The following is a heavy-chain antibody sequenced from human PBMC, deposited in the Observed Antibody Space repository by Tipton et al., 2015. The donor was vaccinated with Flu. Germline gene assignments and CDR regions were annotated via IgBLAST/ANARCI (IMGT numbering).Heavy chain of an antibody. J-gene: IGHJ3*02. D-gene: IGHD7-27*01. V-gene: IGHV4-38-2*01. Sequence: TLSLTCAVSGYSISSGYYWGWIRQPPGKGLEWIGSIYHSGSTYYNPSLKSRVTISEDTSKNQFSLKLSSVTAADTAVYYCARHPSSLGAFDIWGQGTMVTVSS. CDR2: IYHSGST. CDR1: GYSISSGYY. CDR3: ARHPSSLGAFDI.